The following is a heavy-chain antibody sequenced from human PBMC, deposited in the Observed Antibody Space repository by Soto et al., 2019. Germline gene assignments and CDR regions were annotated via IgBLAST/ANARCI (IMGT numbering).Heavy chain of an antibody. V-gene: IGHV3-9*01. CDR3: AEYKRYRNYEYYPDH. CDR2: ISWNSGTI. J-gene: IGHJ4*02. Sequence: EVQLVESGGGLVQPGRSLRLSCAASGFTFSNYAMHWVRQAPGKGLEWVSGISWNSGTIGYADTENGRFTISRDNAKNSMYQQMYSLRAEDTASSYCAEYKRYRNYEYYPDHWGQGTLVTVSS. D-gene: IGHD4-4*01. CDR1: GFTFSNYA.